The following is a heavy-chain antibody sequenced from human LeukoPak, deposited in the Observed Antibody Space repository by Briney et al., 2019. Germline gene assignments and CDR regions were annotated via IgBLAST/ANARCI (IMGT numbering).Heavy chain of an antibody. CDR1: GFTFSSYA. CDR2: ISGSGGST. D-gene: IGHD3-10*01. J-gene: IGHJ6*03. Sequence: TGGSLRLSCAASGFTFSSYAMSWVRQAPGKGLEWVSAISGSGGSTYYADSVKGRFTISRDNSKNTLYLQMNSLRAEDTAVYYCAKVSAHFGVPPYYMDVWGKGTTVTISS. V-gene: IGHV3-23*01. CDR3: AKVSAHFGVPPYYMDV.